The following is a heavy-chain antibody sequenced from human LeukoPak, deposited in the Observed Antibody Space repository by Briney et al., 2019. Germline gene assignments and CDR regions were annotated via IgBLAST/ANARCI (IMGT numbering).Heavy chain of an antibody. Sequence: GGSLRLSCAASGFTFHNAMNWVRQAPGKGLAWVSLISGSGDSTYYADSVKGRFTISRDTSKTTLYLQMNSLRAEDTAVYYCAKDQDRFTYSSDYWGQGTLVTVSS. V-gene: IGHV3-23*01. CDR1: GFTFHNA. D-gene: IGHD3-16*01. J-gene: IGHJ4*02. CDR3: AKDQDRFTYSSDY. CDR2: ISGSGDST.